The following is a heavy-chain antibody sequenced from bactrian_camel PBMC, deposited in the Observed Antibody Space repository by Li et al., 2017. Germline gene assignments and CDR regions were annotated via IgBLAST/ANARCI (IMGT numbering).Heavy chain of an antibody. V-gene: IGHV3S53*01. CDR3: AKGTGVWFDSEYEY. D-gene: IGHD3*01. CDR2: IDSDGIA. Sequence: HVQLVESGGGSVQAGGSLRLSCASSEPAFSRRCMGWLRQAPGKEREGVAAIDSDGIASYADSVKGRFTISRDNAKNTLYLQLNSLKTEDTAIYYCAKGTGVWFDSEYEYWGQGTQVTVSS. CDR1: EPAFSRRC. J-gene: IGHJ4*01.